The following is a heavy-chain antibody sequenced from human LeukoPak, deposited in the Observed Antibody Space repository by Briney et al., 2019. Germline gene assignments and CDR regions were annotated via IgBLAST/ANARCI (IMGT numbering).Heavy chain of an antibody. CDR1: GGSISSYY. J-gene: IGHJ4*02. CDR2: IYYSGST. Sequence: PSETLSLTCTVSGGSISSYYWSWIRQPPGKGLEWIGYIYYSGSTNYNPSLKSRVTISVDTSKNQFSLKLSSVTAADTAVYYCARERYYYDSSGYSDYWGQGTLVTVSS. CDR3: ARERYYYDSSGYSDY. D-gene: IGHD3-22*01. V-gene: IGHV4-59*12.